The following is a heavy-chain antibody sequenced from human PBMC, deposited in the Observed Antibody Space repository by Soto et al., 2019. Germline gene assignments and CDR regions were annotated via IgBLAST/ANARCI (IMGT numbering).Heavy chain of an antibody. V-gene: IGHV3-15*01. J-gene: IGHJ4*02. Sequence: EAHLVESGGGLVEPGGSLRLSCVASGFTFTNACMTWVRQVPGKGLEWVGHIQGRTDGGTTDYAAPVTGRFTISRDDSKNPRYLQMNRLQVEDTAVSYCATGTWIQLWLADYRGQGTLVTVSS. CDR2: IQGRTDGGTT. CDR3: ATGTWIQLWLADY. D-gene: IGHD5-18*01. CDR1: GFTFTNAC.